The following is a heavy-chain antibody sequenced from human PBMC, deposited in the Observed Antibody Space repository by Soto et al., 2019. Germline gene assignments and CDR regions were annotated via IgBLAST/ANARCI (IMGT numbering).Heavy chain of an antibody. V-gene: IGHV1-18*01. J-gene: IGHJ6*02. CDR2: ISAYNGNT. CDR1: GYTFTSYG. Sequence: QVQLVQSGAEVKKPGASVKVSCKASGYTFTSYGISWVRQAPGQGLEWMGWISAYNGNTNYAQKLQGRVTMTTDTSTSTAYMERRGRRSDDTAVYYWAGGGQWLGFYYGMDVWGQGTTVTVPS. CDR3: AGGGQWLGFYYGMDV. D-gene: IGHD6-19*01.